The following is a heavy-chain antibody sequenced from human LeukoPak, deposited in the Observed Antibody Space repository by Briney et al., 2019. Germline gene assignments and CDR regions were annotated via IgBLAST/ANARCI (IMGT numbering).Heavy chain of an antibody. J-gene: IGHJ4*02. D-gene: IGHD3-3*01. CDR1: GGSVTSGSSY. V-gene: IGHV4-61*01. CDR3: ARAYFGTRGYYTHFDS. CDR2: IYYSGST. Sequence: SETLSLTCTVSGGSVTSGSSYWSWIRQPPGKGLAWIASIYYSGSTNYSPSLKSRVSISIDTSKNLFYLRLRSVTAADTAVYYCARAYFGTRGYYTHFDSWGQGTLVTVSS.